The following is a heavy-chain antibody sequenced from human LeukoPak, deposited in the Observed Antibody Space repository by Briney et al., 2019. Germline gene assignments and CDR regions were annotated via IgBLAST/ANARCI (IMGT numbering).Heavy chain of an antibody. Sequence: GGSLRLSCAASGFAFSRYSMNWVRQAPGKGLEWVSSISSSSSYIYYADSVKGRFTISRDNSKNTLYLQMNSLRAEDTAVYYCARDGATDAFDIWGQGTMVTVSS. CDR1: GFAFSRYS. J-gene: IGHJ3*02. V-gene: IGHV3-21*01. D-gene: IGHD5-24*01. CDR2: ISSSSSYI. CDR3: ARDGATDAFDI.